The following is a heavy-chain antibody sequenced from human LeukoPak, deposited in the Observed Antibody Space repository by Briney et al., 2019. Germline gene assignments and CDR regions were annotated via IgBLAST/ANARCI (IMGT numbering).Heavy chain of an antibody. V-gene: IGHV3-74*01. J-gene: IGHJ5*02. CDR3: ARAVVPGGWFDP. CDR1: GFTFSSCW. D-gene: IGHD4-23*01. CDR2: IISDGSDT. Sequence: GGSLRLPCAASGFTFSSCWMHWVRQAPGKGLVWVSRIISDGSDTSYADSVKGRFTISRDNAKNTLYMQMNSLRGEDTAVYYSARAVVPGGWFDPWGQGTLVTVSS.